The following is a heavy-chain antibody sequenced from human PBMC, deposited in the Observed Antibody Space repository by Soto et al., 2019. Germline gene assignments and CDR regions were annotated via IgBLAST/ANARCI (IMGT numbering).Heavy chain of an antibody. V-gene: IGHV1-18*01. Sequence: ASVKVSCKASGYTFTSYGISWVRQAPGQGLEWMGWISAYNGNTNYAQKLQGRVTMTTDTSTSTAYMELRSLRSDDTAVYYCARDFIAAAGPNDAFDIWGQGTMVTVSS. CDR3: ARDFIAAAGPNDAFDI. CDR1: GYTFTSYG. J-gene: IGHJ3*02. D-gene: IGHD6-13*01. CDR2: ISAYNGNT.